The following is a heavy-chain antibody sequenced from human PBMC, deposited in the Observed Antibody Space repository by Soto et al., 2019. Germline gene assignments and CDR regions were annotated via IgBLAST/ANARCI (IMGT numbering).Heavy chain of an antibody. V-gene: IGHV3-73*01. J-gene: IGHJ4*02. CDR2: IRSKANSYAT. Sequence: GGSLRLSCASSGFTFSGSAMHWVRQASGKGLEWVGRIRSKANSYATAYAASVKGRFTISRDDSKNTAHLQMNSLKTEDTAVYYCTRHYDFWSGYAPPDYWGQGTLVTVSS. CDR1: GFTFSGSA. CDR3: TRHYDFWSGYAPPDY. D-gene: IGHD3-3*01.